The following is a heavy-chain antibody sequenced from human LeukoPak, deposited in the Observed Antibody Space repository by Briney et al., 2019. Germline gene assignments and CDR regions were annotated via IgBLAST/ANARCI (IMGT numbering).Heavy chain of an antibody. CDR3: ARDRGCSSTSCYTSKNWFDP. CDR1: GGSISSYY. V-gene: IGHV4-4*07. CDR2: IYTSGST. J-gene: IGHJ5*02. D-gene: IGHD2-2*02. Sequence: SETLSLTCTGSGGSISSYYWSWIRQPAGKGLEWIGRIYTSGSTNYNPSLKSRVTMSVDTSKNQFSLKLSSVTAADTAVYYCARDRGCSSTSCYTSKNWFDPWGQGTLVTVSS.